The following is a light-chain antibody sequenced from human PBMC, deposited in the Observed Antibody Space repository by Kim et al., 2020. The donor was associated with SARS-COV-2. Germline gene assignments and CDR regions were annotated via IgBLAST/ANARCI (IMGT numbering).Light chain of an antibody. Sequence: GQWVTISCTGSSSDIGAGFDVHWYQLLPGSVPKLLIYGNIDRPSGVPDRFSGSKSGTSASLAITGLQADDEAVYYCQSYDTSLYLVFGGGTQLTVL. CDR3: QSYDTSLYLV. J-gene: IGLJ2*01. CDR2: GNI. CDR1: SSDIGAGFD. V-gene: IGLV1-40*01.